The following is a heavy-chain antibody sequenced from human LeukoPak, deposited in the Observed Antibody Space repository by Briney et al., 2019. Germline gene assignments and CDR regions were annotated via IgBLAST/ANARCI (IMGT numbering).Heavy chain of an antibody. Sequence: SETLSLTCTVSGGSISSYYWSWIRQPPGKGLEWIGYIYYSGSTDYNPSLKSRVTISVDTSKNQFSLKLSSVTAADTAVYYCARDRGDSSFDYWGQGTLVTVSS. J-gene: IGHJ4*02. CDR3: ARDRGDSSFDY. D-gene: IGHD6-13*01. V-gene: IGHV4-59*01. CDR1: GGSISSYY. CDR2: IYYSGST.